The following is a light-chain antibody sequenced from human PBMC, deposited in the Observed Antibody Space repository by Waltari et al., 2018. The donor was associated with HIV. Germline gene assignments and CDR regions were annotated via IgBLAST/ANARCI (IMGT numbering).Light chain of an antibody. V-gene: IGLV3-21*02. CDR2: DDT. CDR1: NIGRHS. CDR3: QVWDSSSNHAV. Sequence: SSVLSPPPSVSVATGQTASVTCLGNNIGRHSVPYYQQKPGQAPLLVVYDDTDRPSGIPERFSGSNSGNTATLTISRVEAGDEADYYCQVWDSSSNHAVFGGGTKLTVL. J-gene: IGLJ3*02.